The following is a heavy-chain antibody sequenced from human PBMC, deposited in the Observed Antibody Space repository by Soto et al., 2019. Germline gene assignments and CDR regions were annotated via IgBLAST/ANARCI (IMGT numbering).Heavy chain of an antibody. V-gene: IGHV3-7*01. CDR2: MNEDGSEI. CDR1: GFTFSSYA. D-gene: IGHD2-2*01. CDR3: VRDVGFDYAN. J-gene: IGHJ4*02. Sequence: GGSLRLSCAASGFTFSSYAMSWARQAPGKGLEWVATMNEDGSEIYYVGSVKGRFAISRDNDENSLHLQMNYVSAEDTGVYFCVRDVGFDYANWGQGTLVTVSS.